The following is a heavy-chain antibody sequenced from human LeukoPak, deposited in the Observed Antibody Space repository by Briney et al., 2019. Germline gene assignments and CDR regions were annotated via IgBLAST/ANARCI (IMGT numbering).Heavy chain of an antibody. Sequence: GGSLRLSCAASGFTFSSYAMHWVRQAPGKGLEWVALISYDGTNNYYADSVKGRFTISRDTSKNTQNLQMNSLRAEDTAVYYCARDGGYSSSWADFWGQGTLVSVSS. CDR3: ARDGGYSSSWADF. V-gene: IGHV3-30-3*01. CDR2: ISYDGTNN. J-gene: IGHJ4*02. D-gene: IGHD6-13*01. CDR1: GFTFSSYA.